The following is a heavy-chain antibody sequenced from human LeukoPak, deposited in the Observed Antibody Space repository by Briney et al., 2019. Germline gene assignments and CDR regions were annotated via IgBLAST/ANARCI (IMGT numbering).Heavy chain of an antibody. CDR3: ARVGYYDFWSGYSPSLYYFDY. Sequence: SETLSLTCTVSGGSISSYYWSWIRQPPGKGLEWIGYIYYSGSTNYNPPLKSRVTISVDTSKNQFSLKLSSVTAADTAVYYCARVGYYDFWSGYSPSLYYFDYWGQGTLVTVSS. CDR2: IYYSGST. V-gene: IGHV4-59*08. D-gene: IGHD3-3*01. CDR1: GGSISSYY. J-gene: IGHJ4*02.